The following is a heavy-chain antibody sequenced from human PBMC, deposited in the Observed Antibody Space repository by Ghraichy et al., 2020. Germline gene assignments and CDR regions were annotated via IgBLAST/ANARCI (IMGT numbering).Heavy chain of an antibody. CDR3: ARQPPYGDHWYFDL. CDR1: GGSISSYY. CDR2: IYYSGST. Sequence: SETLSLTCTVSGGSISSYYWSWIRQPPGKGLEWIGYIYYSGSTNYNPSLKSRVTISVDTSKNQFSLKLSSVTAADTAVYYCARQPPYGDHWYFDLWGRGTLVTVSS. D-gene: IGHD4-17*01. J-gene: IGHJ2*01. V-gene: IGHV4-59*01.